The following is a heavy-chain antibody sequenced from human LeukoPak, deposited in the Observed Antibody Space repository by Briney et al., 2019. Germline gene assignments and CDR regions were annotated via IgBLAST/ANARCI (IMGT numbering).Heavy chain of an antibody. Sequence: EGSLRLSCAASGFNFGEFWMAWVRQTPGKGLEWVSRINSGGTVTNYADSVKGRLTISRDNAKNTLYLQMNSLRAEDTAVYYCAKVSWFGELRENDWWGQGILVTVSS. CDR2: INSGGTVT. V-gene: IGHV3-74*01. CDR1: GFNFGEFW. D-gene: IGHD3-10*01. CDR3: AKVSWFGELRENDW. J-gene: IGHJ4*02.